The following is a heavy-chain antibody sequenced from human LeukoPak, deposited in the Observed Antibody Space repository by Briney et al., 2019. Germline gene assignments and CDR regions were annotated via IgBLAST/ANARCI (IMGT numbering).Heavy chain of an antibody. CDR2: IYPSDSDT. CDR3: ARFLSGNYSDC. V-gene: IGHV5-51*01. CDR1: GYSFTNYW. Sequence: GESLKISCKGSGYSFTNYWIGWVRQMPGKGLEWMGIIYPSDSDTKYSPSFQGQVTISADKSISTAYLQWSSLKASDTAMYYCARFLSGNYSDCWGQGTLVTVSS. D-gene: IGHD1-26*01. J-gene: IGHJ4*02.